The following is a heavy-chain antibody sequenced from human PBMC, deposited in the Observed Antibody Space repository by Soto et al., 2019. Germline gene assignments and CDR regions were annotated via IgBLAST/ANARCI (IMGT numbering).Heavy chain of an antibody. CDR3: ARTTHERYCSSTSCPRDASDI. D-gene: IGHD2-2*01. Sequence: ASVKVSCKASGYTFTSYGIGWVRQAPGQGLEWMGWISAYNGNTNYAQKLQGRVTMTTDTSTSTAYMELRSLRSDDTAVYYCARTTHERYCSSTSCPRDASDIWGQGTMVTVSS. CDR1: GYTFTSYG. CDR2: ISAYNGNT. V-gene: IGHV1-18*01. J-gene: IGHJ3*02.